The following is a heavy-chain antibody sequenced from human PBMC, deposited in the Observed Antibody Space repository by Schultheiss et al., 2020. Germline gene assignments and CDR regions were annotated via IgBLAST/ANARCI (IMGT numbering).Heavy chain of an antibody. Sequence: GGSLRLSCADSGFTFSSYAMHWVRQAPGKGLEWVAVISYDGSNKYYADSVNGRFTISRDNSKNTLDLQMNSLRAEDTAVYYCARDSVAAASSLDYWGQGTLVTVSS. J-gene: IGHJ4*02. CDR3: ARDSVAAASSLDY. CDR2: ISYDGSNK. CDR1: GFTFSSYA. V-gene: IGHV3-30*04. D-gene: IGHD6-13*01.